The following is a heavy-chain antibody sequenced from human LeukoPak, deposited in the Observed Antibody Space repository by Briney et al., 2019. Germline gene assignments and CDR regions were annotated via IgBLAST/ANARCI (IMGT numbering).Heavy chain of an antibody. CDR1: GFTFSSYG. D-gene: IGHD5-24*01. CDR3: AKDRRGDYYYYMDV. J-gene: IGHJ6*03. Sequence: GGSLRLSCAASGFTFSSYGMHWVRKAPGKGLEWVAFIRYDGSNKYYADSVKGRFTISSDNSKNTLYLQMNSPRAEDTAVYYCAKDRRGDYYYYMDVWGKGTTVTVSS. CDR2: IRYDGSNK. V-gene: IGHV3-30*02.